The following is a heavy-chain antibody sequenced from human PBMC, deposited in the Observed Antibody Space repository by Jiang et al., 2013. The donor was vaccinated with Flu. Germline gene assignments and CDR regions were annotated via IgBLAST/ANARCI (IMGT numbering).Heavy chain of an antibody. CDR1: GGTFSSYT. Sequence: GAEVKKPGSSVKVSCKASGGTFSSYTISWVRQAPGQGLEWMGRIIPILGIANYAQKFQGRVTITADKSTSTAYMELSSLRSEDTAVYYCARRILQDIVVVPAAHDAFDIWGQGTMVTVSS. J-gene: IGHJ3*02. CDR2: IIPILGIA. D-gene: IGHD2-2*01. CDR3: ARRILQDIVVVPAAHDAFDI. V-gene: IGHV1-69*02.